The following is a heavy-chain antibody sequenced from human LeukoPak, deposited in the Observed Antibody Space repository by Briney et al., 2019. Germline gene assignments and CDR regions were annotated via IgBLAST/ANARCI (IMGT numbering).Heavy chain of an antibody. CDR3: ARSEFGYDNYFDY. D-gene: IGHD2-2*01. CDR1: GFTFNTYW. CDR2: INGDGTNT. V-gene: IGHV3-74*01. Sequence: GGSLRLSCAASGFTFNTYWMHWVRQAPVKGPVWVSRINGDGTNTNYADSVRGRFTISRDNTKNTLYLQMNSLRAEDTAVYYCARSEFGYDNYFDYWGQGTLVTVSS. J-gene: IGHJ4*02.